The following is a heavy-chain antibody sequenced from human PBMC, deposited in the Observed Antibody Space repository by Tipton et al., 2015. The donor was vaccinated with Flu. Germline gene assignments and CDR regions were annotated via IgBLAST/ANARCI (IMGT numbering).Heavy chain of an antibody. Sequence: GSLRLSCAASGFTFSDHYMDWVRQAPGKGLEWVGRARNKANSHTTEYAAPVKGRFTISRDDSRNSLYLQMNSLKTEDTAVYFCVRGPRGSYLPLDYWGHGTVVTFSS. CDR3: VRGPRGSYLPLDY. V-gene: IGHV3-72*01. CDR2: ARNKANSHTT. CDR1: GFTFSDHY. D-gene: IGHD1-26*01. J-gene: IGHJ4*01.